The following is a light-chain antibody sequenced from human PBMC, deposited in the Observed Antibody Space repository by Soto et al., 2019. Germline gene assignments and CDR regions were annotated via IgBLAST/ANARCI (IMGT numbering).Light chain of an antibody. CDR1: SGSVSTSYY. V-gene: IGLV8-61*01. CDR3: VLYMGSGTVV. CDR2: STN. J-gene: IGLJ2*01. Sequence: QTVVTQEPSFSVSPGGTVTLTCGLSSGSVSTSYYPSWYQQTPDQAPRTLIYSTNTRSSGVPDRFSGSILGNKAALTITGAQADDESDYYCVLYMGSGTVVFGGGTKLTVL.